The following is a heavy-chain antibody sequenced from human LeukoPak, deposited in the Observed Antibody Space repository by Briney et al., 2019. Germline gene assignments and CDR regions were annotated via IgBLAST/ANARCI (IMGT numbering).Heavy chain of an antibody. CDR2: ISRDSANI. V-gene: IGHV3-9*01. J-gene: IGHJ6*02. D-gene: IGHD2-2*01. CDR1: EFALDDYV. Sequence: GGSLRLSCTASEFALDDYVMHWVRQTPGGGLEWVSGISRDSANIGYADSVKGRFTISRDNDKNSLYLQMNSLTTEDTALYYCARDFCTGCNYYFYGMDVWGRGTTVTVSS. CDR3: ARDFCTGCNYYFYGMDV.